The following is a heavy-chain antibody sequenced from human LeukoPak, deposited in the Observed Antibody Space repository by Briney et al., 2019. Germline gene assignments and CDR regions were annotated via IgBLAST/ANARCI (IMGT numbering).Heavy chain of an antibody. D-gene: IGHD3-10*01. J-gene: IGHJ4*02. CDR2: IRYDGSHQ. Sequence: GGSLRLSCAASGFTFNRYGMHWVRQAPGKGLEWVAFIRYDGSHQYYADSVKGRSTISRDNSKNTLYLQMSSLRAEDTAVYYCVKDRGRQGIRGIIISYYFDYWGQGTLVTVSS. V-gene: IGHV3-30*02. CDR1: GFTFNRYG. CDR3: VKDRGRQGIRGIIISYYFDY.